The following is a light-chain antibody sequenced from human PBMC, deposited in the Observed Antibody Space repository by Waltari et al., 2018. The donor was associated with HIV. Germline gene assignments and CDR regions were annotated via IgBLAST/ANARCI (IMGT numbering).Light chain of an antibody. CDR2: EVN. CDR3: CSYAGSNTVI. V-gene: IGLV2-23*02. Sequence: QSALTQPASVSGSPGQSITISCTGTSSDVGNYNLVSWYQHHPGKVPKLMIYEVNKRPPGVSTRFSSPKSVNTASLTISGLQAEDEVDYYCCSYAGSNTVIFGGGTKVTVL. CDR1: SSDVGNYNL. J-gene: IGLJ2*01.